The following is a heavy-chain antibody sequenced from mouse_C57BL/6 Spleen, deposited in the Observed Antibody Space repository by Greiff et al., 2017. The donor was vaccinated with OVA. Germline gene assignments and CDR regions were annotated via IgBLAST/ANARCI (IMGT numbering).Heavy chain of an antibody. D-gene: IGHD4-1*01. J-gene: IGHJ2*01. CDR3: ARSGAGDD. CDR1: GYTFTSYW. CDR2: IDPSDSYT. Sequence: QVHVKQSGAELVKPGASVKLSCKASGYTFTSYWMQWVKQRPGQGLEWIGEIDPSDSYTNYNQKVKGKATLTVDTSSSTAYMQLSSRTSEDSAVYYCARSGAGDDWGQGTTLTVSS. V-gene: IGHV1-50*01.